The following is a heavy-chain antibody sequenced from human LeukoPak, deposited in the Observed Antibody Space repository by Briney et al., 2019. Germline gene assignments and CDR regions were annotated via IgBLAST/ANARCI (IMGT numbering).Heavy chain of an antibody. CDR1: GGSFSGYY. V-gene: IGHV4-34*01. D-gene: IGHD3-10*01. Sequence: SETLSLTCAVYGGSFSGYYWSWIRQPPGKGLEWIGEINHSGSTNYNPSLKSRVTISVDTSKNQFSLKLSSVTAADTAVYYCARDQGGIGVRGIYNWFDPWGQGTLVTVSS. J-gene: IGHJ5*02. CDR3: ARDQGGIGVRGIYNWFDP. CDR2: INHSGST.